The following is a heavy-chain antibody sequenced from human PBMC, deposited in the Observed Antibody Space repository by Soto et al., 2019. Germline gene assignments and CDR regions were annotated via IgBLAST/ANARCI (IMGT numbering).Heavy chain of an antibody. V-gene: IGHV3-15*01. D-gene: IGHD3-16*02. CDR3: IAMVLHYDDIWKSYRLTQGGFDV. CDR2: IKSITDGGTP. CDR1: GLTFTHAL. Sequence: AGPLRLSCASSGLTFTHALMRLIRQLPGKGIAGVGRIKSITDGGTPDFAAPVQGRFTMSRDDSKSTVYLQLNSLKTEDTAVYYCIAMVLHYDDIWKSYRLTQGGFDVWGQGTMVTVSS. J-gene: IGHJ3*01.